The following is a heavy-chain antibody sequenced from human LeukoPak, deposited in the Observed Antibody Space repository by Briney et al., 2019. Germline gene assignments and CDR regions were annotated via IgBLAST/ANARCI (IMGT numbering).Heavy chain of an antibody. CDR3: ARATPVYGEGAFDI. Sequence: GGSLRLSCAAPGFTVSSNYMSWVRQAPGKGLEWVSVIYSGGSTYYADSVKGRFTISRDNSKNTLYLQVNSLRAEDTAVYYCARATPVYGEGAFDIWGQGTMVTVSS. D-gene: IGHD4-17*01. CDR1: GFTVSSNY. V-gene: IGHV3-66*01. CDR2: IYSGGST. J-gene: IGHJ3*02.